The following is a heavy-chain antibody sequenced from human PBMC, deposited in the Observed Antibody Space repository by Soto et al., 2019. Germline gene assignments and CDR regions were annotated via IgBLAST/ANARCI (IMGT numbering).Heavy chain of an antibody. J-gene: IGHJ4*02. Sequence: EVQLLESGGGLVQPGMSLRLSCAASGFTFSSYAMSWVRQAPGKGLEWVSAISGIGHSTYYADSVKGRFTISRDNSKNTLYLQINSLRAEDTAVYYCAKRIMATIGHFDSWGQGTLVTVSS. CDR2: ISGIGHST. CDR1: GFTFSSYA. V-gene: IGHV3-23*01. CDR3: AKRIMATIGHFDS. D-gene: IGHD5-12*01.